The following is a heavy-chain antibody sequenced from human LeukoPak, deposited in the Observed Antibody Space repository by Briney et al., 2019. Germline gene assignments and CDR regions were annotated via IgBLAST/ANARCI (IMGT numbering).Heavy chain of an antibody. Sequence: GRSLRLSCAASGFTFSSYGMHWVRQAPGKGLEWVAVISYDGSNKYYADSVKGRFTISRDNSKNTLHLQMNSLRAEDTAVYYCATFLAIVTARDSLYFQHWGQGTLVTVSS. V-gene: IGHV3-30*03. D-gene: IGHD3-3*02. CDR3: ATFLAIVTARDSLYFQH. CDR2: ISYDGSNK. CDR1: GFTFSSYG. J-gene: IGHJ1*01.